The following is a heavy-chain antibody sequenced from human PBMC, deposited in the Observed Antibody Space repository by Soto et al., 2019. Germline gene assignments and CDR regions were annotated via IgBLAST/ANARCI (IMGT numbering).Heavy chain of an antibody. D-gene: IGHD5-18*01. CDR1: GGSISSYY. Sequence: PSETLSLTCTVSGGSISSYYWSWIRQPPGKGLEWIGYIYYSGSTNYNPSLESRVAMSVDTSKNHFSLNLSSVTAADMAVYYCAREGSYGAYNFAHGIQLWSFDFWGQGALVTVSS. J-gene: IGHJ4*02. V-gene: IGHV4-59*12. CDR3: AREGSYGAYNFAHGIQLWSFDF. CDR2: IYYSGST.